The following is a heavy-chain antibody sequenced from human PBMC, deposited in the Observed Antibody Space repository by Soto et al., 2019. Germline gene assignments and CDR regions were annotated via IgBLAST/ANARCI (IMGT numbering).Heavy chain of an antibody. CDR2: IIPIFGTA. J-gene: IGHJ3*01. Sequence: VKVSRKSSGSTFSSYAISWLPQAPGQGLEWMGGIIPIFGTANYAQKFQGRVTITADESTSTAYMELSSLRSEDTAVYYCARDKWYYDDRSGSSVRGQGTMITVSS. CDR1: GSTFSSYA. V-gene: IGHV1-69*13. D-gene: IGHD3-22*01. CDR3: ARDKWYYDDRSGSSV.